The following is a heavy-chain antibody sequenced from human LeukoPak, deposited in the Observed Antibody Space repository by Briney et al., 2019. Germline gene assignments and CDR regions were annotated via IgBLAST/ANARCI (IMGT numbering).Heavy chain of an antibody. V-gene: IGHV3-21*01. CDR3: ARDHCSGDSCYSVDY. D-gene: IGHD2-15*01. Sequence: PGGSLRLSCAASGFTFSRYRMNWVRQAPGKGLEWVSSISSSVNYIYYADSLKGRFTISRDNAKNSLYLQVNSLRVEDTAIYYCARDHCSGDSCYSVDYWGQGTLVTVSS. CDR1: GFTFSRYR. CDR2: ISSSVNYI. J-gene: IGHJ4*02.